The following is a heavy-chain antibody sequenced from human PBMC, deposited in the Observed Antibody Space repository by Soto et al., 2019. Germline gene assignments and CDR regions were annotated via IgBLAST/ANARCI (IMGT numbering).Heavy chain of an antibody. CDR3: AHHPYYGLAPYSFDY. V-gene: IGHV2-5*02. CDR1: GFSLSTSGVG. Sequence: QITLKESGPPLVKPTQTLTLTCTSSGFSLSTSGVGVGWIRQPPGKALEWLAVIYWDDDKRSSSSLKSRLTITNDTSKNQVVLTMTNMDPVDTATYYCAHHPYYGLAPYSFDYWGQGILVTVSS. D-gene: IGHD3-10*01. J-gene: IGHJ4*02. CDR2: IYWDDDK.